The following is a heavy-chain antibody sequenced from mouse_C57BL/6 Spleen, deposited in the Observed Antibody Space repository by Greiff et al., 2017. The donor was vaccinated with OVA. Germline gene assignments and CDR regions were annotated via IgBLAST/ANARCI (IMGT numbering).Heavy chain of an antibody. CDR3: ARNYGSSYDWYFDV. V-gene: IGHV1-76*01. J-gene: IGHJ1*03. D-gene: IGHD1-1*01. CDR1: GYTFTDYY. CDR2: IYPGSGNT. Sequence: QVQLQQSGAELVRPGASVKLSCKASGYTFTDYYINWVKKRPGQGLEWIARIYPGSGNTYYNEKFKGKATLTAEKSSSTAYMQLSSLTSEDSAVYFCARNYGSSYDWYFDVWGTGTTVTVSS.